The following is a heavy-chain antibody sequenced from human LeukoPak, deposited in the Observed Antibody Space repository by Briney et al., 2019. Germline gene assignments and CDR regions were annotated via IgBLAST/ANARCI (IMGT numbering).Heavy chain of an antibody. CDR2: MNPNSGNT. V-gene: IGHV1-8*01. Sequence: ASVKVSCKASGYTFTSYDINWVRQATGQGLEWMGWMNPNSGNTGYAQKFQGRVTMTRNTSISTAYMELSSLRSEDTAVYYCARIRGIAAAPTPGYWGQGTLVTVYS. J-gene: IGHJ4*02. CDR3: ARIRGIAAAPTPGY. D-gene: IGHD6-13*01. CDR1: GYTFTSYD.